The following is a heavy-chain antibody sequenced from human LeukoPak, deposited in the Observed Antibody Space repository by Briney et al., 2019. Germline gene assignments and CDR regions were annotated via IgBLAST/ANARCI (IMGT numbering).Heavy chain of an antibody. J-gene: IGHJ4*02. V-gene: IGHV3-11*05. CDR2: ISSSSRYT. CDR1: GFTFSDYY. Sequence: PGGSLRLSCEASGFTFSDYYMNWIRQGPGKGLEWISYISSSSRYTNYAGSVKGRFTISRDNAKNSLYLQMNSLRAEDTAFYFCVRGEKYSGTYFGYWGQGTLVTVSS. CDR3: VRGEKYSGTYFGY. D-gene: IGHD1-26*01.